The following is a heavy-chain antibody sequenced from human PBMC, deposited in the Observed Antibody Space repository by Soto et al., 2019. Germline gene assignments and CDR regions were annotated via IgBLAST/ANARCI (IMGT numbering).Heavy chain of an antibody. V-gene: IGHV5-51*01. CDR2: IYPGDSDI. CDR1: GYTFIRSW. CDR3: ARYNYYAVDS. D-gene: IGHD3-10*01. Sequence: PGESLKISCQGSGYTFIRSWIGWVRQMPGKGLEWMGIIYPGDSDIRYGPSFQGQVTISLDKSINTVYLQWSSLKASDTAMYYCARYNYYAVDSWGQGTMVTVSS. J-gene: IGHJ4*02.